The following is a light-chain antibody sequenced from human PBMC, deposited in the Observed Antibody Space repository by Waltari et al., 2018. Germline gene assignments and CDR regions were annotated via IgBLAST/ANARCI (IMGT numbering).Light chain of an antibody. Sequence: QSVLTQPPSAAGTPGQRVTISCSGSSSSIGSNYVYWYQQLPGTAPKLRIYTNNQRPSGVPGRFSDSKSGTSASLVISGLRSEDEADYYCAAWDDSLSGMVFGGGTKLTVL. CDR3: AAWDDSLSGMV. CDR2: TNN. CDR1: SSSIGSNY. V-gene: IGLV1-47*02. J-gene: IGLJ2*01.